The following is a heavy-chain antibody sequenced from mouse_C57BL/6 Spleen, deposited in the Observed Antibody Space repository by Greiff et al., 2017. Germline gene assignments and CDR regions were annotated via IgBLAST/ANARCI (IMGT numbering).Heavy chain of an antibody. CDR1: GYTFTSYT. CDR2: INPSSGYT. V-gene: IGHV1-4*01. Sequence: QVQLQQSGAELARPGASVKMSCKASGYTFTSYTMHWVKQRPGQGLEWIGYINPSSGYTKYNQKFKDKATLTADKSSSTAYMQLSSLKSEDSAVXYCARSRDSSGVRCAYWGRGTLVSVSA. J-gene: IGHJ3*01. CDR3: ARSRDSSGVRCAY. D-gene: IGHD3-2*02.